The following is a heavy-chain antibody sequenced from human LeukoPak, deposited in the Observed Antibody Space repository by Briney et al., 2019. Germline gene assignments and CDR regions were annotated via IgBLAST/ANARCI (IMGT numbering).Heavy chain of an antibody. Sequence: NTGGSLRLSCAASGFTFSSYSMNWVRQAPGKGLEWVSSISSSSSYIYYADSVKGRFTISRDNAKNSLYLQMNSLRAEDTAVYYCAKRPSSSGSHWNDYWGQGTLVTVSS. CDR2: ISSSSSYI. D-gene: IGHD1-26*01. V-gene: IGHV3-21*04. J-gene: IGHJ4*02. CDR1: GFTFSSYS. CDR3: AKRPSSSGSHWNDY.